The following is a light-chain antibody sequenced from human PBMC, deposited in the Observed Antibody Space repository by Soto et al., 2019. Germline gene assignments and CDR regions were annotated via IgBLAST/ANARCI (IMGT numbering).Light chain of an antibody. CDR1: QSVSSTY. J-gene: IGKJ1*01. V-gene: IGKV3-20*01. Sequence: EIVLTQSPGTLSLSPGERATLSCRASQSVSSTYLAWYQQKPGQAPRLLIYGASSRATGIPDRFSRSGSGTDFTLTISRLEPEDVAVYYCQQYGSSSWTLGQGTRVEIK. CDR2: GAS. CDR3: QQYGSSSWT.